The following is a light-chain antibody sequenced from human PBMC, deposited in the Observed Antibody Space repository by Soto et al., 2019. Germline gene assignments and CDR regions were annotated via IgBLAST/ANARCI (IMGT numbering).Light chain of an antibody. CDR2: SNN. J-gene: IGLJ2*01. V-gene: IGLV1-44*01. Sequence: QAVVTQPPSAFGTPGQRVTISCSGSSSNIGSNTVKWYQQLPGTAPKLLIYSNNQRPSGVPDRFSGSKSGTSASLAISGLQSEDEADYYCAAWDDSLNGPVFGGGTQLTVL. CDR1: SSNIGSNT. CDR3: AAWDDSLNGPV.